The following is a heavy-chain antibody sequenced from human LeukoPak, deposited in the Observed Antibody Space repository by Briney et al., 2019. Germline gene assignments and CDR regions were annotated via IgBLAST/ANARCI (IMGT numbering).Heavy chain of an antibody. J-gene: IGHJ4*02. CDR2: INHSGST. CDR3: ARGVAVAGIDY. V-gene: IGHV4-34*01. D-gene: IGHD6-19*01. CDR1: GGSFSGYY. Sequence: SEALSLTCAVYGGSFSGYYWSWIRQPPGKGLEWIGEINHSGSTNYNPSLKSRVTISVDTSKNQFTLKLSSVTAADTAVYYCARGVAVAGIDYWGQGTLVTVSS.